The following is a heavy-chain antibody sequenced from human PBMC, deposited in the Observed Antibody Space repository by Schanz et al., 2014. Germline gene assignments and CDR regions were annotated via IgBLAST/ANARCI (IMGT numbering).Heavy chain of an antibody. Sequence: EVQLLESGGGLVQPGGSLRLSCAASGFTFSSYAMSWVRQAPGKGLEWVSALSGSGGSTYYADSVKGRFTISRDNSKNTLYLHMNTLRAEDTAVYYCARDRGYCSGGSCLTFDYWGQGTLVTVSS. J-gene: IGHJ4*02. CDR1: GFTFSSYA. V-gene: IGHV3-23*01. D-gene: IGHD2-15*01. CDR2: LSGSGGST. CDR3: ARDRGYCSGGSCLTFDY.